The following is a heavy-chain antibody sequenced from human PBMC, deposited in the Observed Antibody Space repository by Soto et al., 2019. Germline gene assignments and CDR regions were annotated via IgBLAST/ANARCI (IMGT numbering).Heavy chain of an antibody. Sequence: GGSLRLSCTGSGFTFADYALNWFCQAPGKGLEWVSVIYSGGSTYYADSVKGRFTISRDNSKNTLYLQMNSLRAEDTAVYYCAGYYDILTGRDFMAXDIWGQGTMVTVSS. V-gene: IGHV3-66*01. CDR3: AGYYDILTGRDFMAXDI. J-gene: IGHJ3*02. CDR2: IYSGGST. D-gene: IGHD3-9*01. CDR1: GFTFADYA.